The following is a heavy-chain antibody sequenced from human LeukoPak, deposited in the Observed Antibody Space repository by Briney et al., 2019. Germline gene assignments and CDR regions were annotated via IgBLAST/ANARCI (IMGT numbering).Heavy chain of an antibody. V-gene: IGHV4-59*12. CDR3: ARGRTESPDERDLFYASRIWGSRWFDP. Sequence: PSETLSLTCTVSGGSIISYYWSWIRQPPGKGLEWIGYIYYSGSTNYNPSLKSRVTISVDTSKNQFSLKLSSVTAADTAVYYCARGRTESPDERDLFYASRIWGSRWFDPWGQGTLVTVSS. CDR1: GGSIISYY. D-gene: IGHD2/OR15-2a*01. J-gene: IGHJ5*02. CDR2: IYYSGST.